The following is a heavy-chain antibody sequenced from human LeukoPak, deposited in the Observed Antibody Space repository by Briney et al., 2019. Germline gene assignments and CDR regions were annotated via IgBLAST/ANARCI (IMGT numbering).Heavy chain of an antibody. CDR2: IGSSSSTI. CDR3: AKAEGGTNGLLDN. J-gene: IGHJ4*02. D-gene: IGHD3-16*01. CDR1: GFTFSAYS. V-gene: IGHV3-48*01. Sequence: GGSLRLSCAASGFTFSAYSMNWVRQAPGKGLEWVSYIGSSSSTIYYADSVKGRFTISRDNAKNSLYLQMNSLRAEDTAVYYCAKAEGGTNGLLDNWGQGTLVTVSS.